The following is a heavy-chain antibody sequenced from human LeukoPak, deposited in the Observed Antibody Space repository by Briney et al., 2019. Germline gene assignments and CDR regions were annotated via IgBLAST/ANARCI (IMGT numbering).Heavy chain of an antibody. CDR1: GGTFSSYA. CDR2: INTNTGNP. V-gene: IGHV7-4-1*02. CDR3: ARAGSRRYSYGYYPHGY. J-gene: IGHJ4*02. Sequence: ASVKVSCKASGGTFSSYAISWVRQAPGQGLEWMGWINTNTGNPTYAQGFTGRFVFSLDTSVSTAYLQISSLKAEDTAVYYCARAGSRRYSYGYYPHGYWGQGTLVTVSS. D-gene: IGHD5-18*01.